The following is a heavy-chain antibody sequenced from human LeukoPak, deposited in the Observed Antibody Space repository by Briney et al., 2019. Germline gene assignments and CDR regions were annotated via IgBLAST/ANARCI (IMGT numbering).Heavy chain of an antibody. V-gene: IGHV3-11*05. J-gene: IGHJ6*01. CDR2: ISSSSSST. CDR1: GFTFRDYY. Sequence: PGGSLRLSFSAPGFTFRDYYMSWVRQAPGKGPGWVSYISSSSSSTNDGGSVKGRFTISRNNARNSLYLQMNSLRAQDTAVYYCWREVPRQGSSWYGEYYYFGMYVWGEGTTVTVSS. CDR3: WREVPRQGSSWYGEYYYFGMYV. D-gene: IGHD6-13*01.